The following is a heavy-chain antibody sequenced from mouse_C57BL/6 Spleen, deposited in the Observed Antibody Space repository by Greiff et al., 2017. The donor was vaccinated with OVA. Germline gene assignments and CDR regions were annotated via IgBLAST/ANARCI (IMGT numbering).Heavy chain of an antibody. CDR2: IDPENGDT. V-gene: IGHV14-4*01. CDR1: GFNIKDDY. Sequence: VQLKQSGAELVRPGASVKLSCTASGFNIKDDYMHWVKQRPEQGLEWIGWIDPENGDTEYASKFQGKATITADTSSNTAYLQLSSLTSEDTAVYYCTTWITTVVDYWGQGTTLTVSS. CDR3: TTWITTVVDY. J-gene: IGHJ2*01. D-gene: IGHD1-1*01.